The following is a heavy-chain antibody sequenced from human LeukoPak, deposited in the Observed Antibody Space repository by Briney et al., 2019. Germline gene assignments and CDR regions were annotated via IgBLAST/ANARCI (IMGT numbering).Heavy chain of an antibody. CDR1: GYTFTGYY. CDR3: AREAPPSSSWYSYYYYGMDV. D-gene: IGHD6-13*01. V-gene: IGHV1-2*02. Sequence: GASVKVSCKASGYTFTGYYMHWVRQAPGQGLEWMGWINPNSGGTNYAQKFQGRVTMTTDTSTSTAYMELRSLRSDDTAVYYCAREAPPSSSWYSYYYYGMDVWGQGTTVTVSS. CDR2: INPNSGGT. J-gene: IGHJ6*02.